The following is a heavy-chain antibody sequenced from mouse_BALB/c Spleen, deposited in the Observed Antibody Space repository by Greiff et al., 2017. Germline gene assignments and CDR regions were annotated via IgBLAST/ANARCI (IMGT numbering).Heavy chain of an antibody. J-gene: IGHJ2*01. V-gene: IGHV5-6*02. CDR3: ARRRDPYYFDY. CDR2: ISSGGSYT. Sequence: DVMLVESGGDLVKPGGSLKLSCAASGFTFSSYGMSWVRQTPDKRLEWVATISSGGSYTYYPDSVKGRFTISRDNAKNTLYLQMSSLKSEDTAMYYCARRRDPYYFDYWGQGTTLTVSS. D-gene: IGHD3-3*01. CDR1: GFTFSSYG.